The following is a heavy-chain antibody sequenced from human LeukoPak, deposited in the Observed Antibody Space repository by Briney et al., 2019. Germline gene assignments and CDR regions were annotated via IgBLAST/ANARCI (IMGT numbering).Heavy chain of an antibody. Sequence: KSSETLSLTCAVYGGSFSGYYWSWIRQPPGKGLEWIGEINHSGSTNYNPSLKSRVTISVDTSKNQFSLKLSSVAAADTAVYYCATIYGDFSDFDYWGQGTLVTVSS. V-gene: IGHV4-34*01. J-gene: IGHJ4*02. CDR3: ATIYGDFSDFDY. CDR2: INHSGST. D-gene: IGHD4-17*01. CDR1: GGSFSGYY.